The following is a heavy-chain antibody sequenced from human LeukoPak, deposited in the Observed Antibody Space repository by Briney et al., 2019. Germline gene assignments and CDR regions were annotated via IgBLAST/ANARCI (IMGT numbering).Heavy chain of an antibody. Sequence: GRSLRLSCAASGFTFSSYGMHWVRQAPGKGLEWVAVIWYDGSNKYYADSVKGRFTISRDNSKNTLYLQMNSLRAEDTAVYYCAKAGSGWDRFDYWGQGTLVTVSS. CDR2: IWYDGSNK. V-gene: IGHV3-33*06. CDR3: AKAGSGWDRFDY. CDR1: GFTFSSYG. D-gene: IGHD6-19*01. J-gene: IGHJ4*02.